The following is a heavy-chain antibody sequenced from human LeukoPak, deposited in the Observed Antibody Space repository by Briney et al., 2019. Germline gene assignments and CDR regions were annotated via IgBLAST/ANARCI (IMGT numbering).Heavy chain of an antibody. CDR1: GYTFTGYY. D-gene: IGHD3-3*01. CDR3: ASSLTIFGVVNPYFDY. Sequence: ASVKVSCKASGYTFTGYYMHWLRQDPRQGLEWLGWINPHRGRTNYAQKFQGRVTMTRYTSISTPYMELSRLRSDDTAVYSCASSLTIFGVVNPYFDYWGQGTLVTVSS. CDR2: INPHRGRT. J-gene: IGHJ4*02. V-gene: IGHV1-2*02.